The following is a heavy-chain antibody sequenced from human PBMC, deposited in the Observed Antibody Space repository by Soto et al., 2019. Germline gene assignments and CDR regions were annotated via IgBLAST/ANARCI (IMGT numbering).Heavy chain of an antibody. J-gene: IGHJ4*02. CDR1: GFTFSSYG. Sequence: GGSLRLSCAASGFTFSSYGMHWVRQAPGKGLEWVAVIWYDGSNKYYADSVKGRFTISRDNSKNTLYLQMNSLRAEDTAVYYCARDPEGWSLPFSYFDYWGQGTLVTVSS. CDR3: ARDPEGWSLPFSYFDY. V-gene: IGHV3-33*01. CDR2: IWYDGSNK. D-gene: IGHD2-21*01.